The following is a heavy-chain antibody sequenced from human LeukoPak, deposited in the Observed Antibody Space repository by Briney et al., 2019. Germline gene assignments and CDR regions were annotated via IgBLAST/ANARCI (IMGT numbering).Heavy chain of an antibody. CDR1: GFTFSSYT. CDR2: ISYDGSSK. CDR3: ARDPLNSSGWLIDY. Sequence: GGSLRLSCAASGFTFSSYTMHWVRQAPGQGLEWVAVISYDGSSKYYADSVKGRFTISRDNSKNTVYLQMNSLRAEDTAVYYCARDPLNSSGWLIDYWGQGTLVTVSS. J-gene: IGHJ4*02. D-gene: IGHD6-19*01. V-gene: IGHV3-30-3*01.